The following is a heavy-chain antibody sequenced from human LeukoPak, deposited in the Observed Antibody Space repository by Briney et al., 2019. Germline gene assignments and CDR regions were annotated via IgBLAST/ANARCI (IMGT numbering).Heavy chain of an antibody. V-gene: IGHV3-33*01. CDR1: GFTLSAHG. D-gene: IGHD1-14*01. Sequence: GGSLRLSCAASGFTLSAHGMHWVRQAPGKGLEWLAVIWFDGNTKYYSDSVKGRFTISRDSSKNTLYLEMNSLRAEDTAVYYCARDEVITFRLFDHWGQGTLVTVSS. CDR3: ARDEVITFRLFDH. CDR2: IWFDGNTK. J-gene: IGHJ4*02.